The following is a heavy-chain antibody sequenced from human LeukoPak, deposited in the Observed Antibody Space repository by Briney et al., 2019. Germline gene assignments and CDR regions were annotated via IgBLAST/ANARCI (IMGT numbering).Heavy chain of an antibody. CDR3: ARDFTVTTPNWFDP. J-gene: IGHJ5*02. D-gene: IGHD4-17*01. Sequence: SETLSLTCTVSGGSISSGGYYWSWIRQHPGKGLEWIGYIYYSGSTDCNPSLKSRVTISVDTSKNQFSLKLSSVTAADTAVYYCARDFTVTTPNWFDPWGQGTLVTVSS. CDR2: IYYSGST. V-gene: IGHV4-31*03. CDR1: GGSISSGGYY.